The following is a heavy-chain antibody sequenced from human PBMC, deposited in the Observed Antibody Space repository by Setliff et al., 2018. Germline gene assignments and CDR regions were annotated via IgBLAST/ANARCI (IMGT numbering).Heavy chain of an antibody. CDR2: FHTGGST. CDR3: ARAGPTVTFFRVLVISWWDP. CDR1: GDSINSGSYY. Sequence: KASETLSLTCTVSGDSINSGSYYWTWIRQPAGKGLEWIGHFHTGGSTNYNRSLRSRVSISVDTSKNQFSLKLSSVTAADTATYYCARAGPTVTFFRVLVISWWDPWGQGSLVTVS. J-gene: IGHJ5*02. V-gene: IGHV4-61*09. D-gene: IGHD3-3*01.